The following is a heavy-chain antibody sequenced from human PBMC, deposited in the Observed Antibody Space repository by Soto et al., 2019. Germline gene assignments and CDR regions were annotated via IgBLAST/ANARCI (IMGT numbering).Heavy chain of an antibody. CDR3: ARGGGSPLDY. CDR2: IFYGGTV. Sequence: QVHLQESGPGLVRPSETPTLTCAVSGDSISSPYWSWIRQSPRRGLEWIGYIFYGGTVTYNPSLGSRATISVDTSKNHFSLKLSLMTAADTAVYYCARGGGSPLDYWGQGTLVTVSS. V-gene: IGHV4-59*11. J-gene: IGHJ4*02. CDR1: GDSISSPY. D-gene: IGHD3-16*01.